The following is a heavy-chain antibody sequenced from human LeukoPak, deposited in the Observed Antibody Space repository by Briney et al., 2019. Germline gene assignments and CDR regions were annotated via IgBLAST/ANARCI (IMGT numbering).Heavy chain of an antibody. CDR1: GFTFSSYG. Sequence: GRSLRLSCAASGFTFSSYGMHWVRQAPGKGLEWVAVIWYDGSNKYYADSVKGRFTISRDNSKNTLYLQMNSLRAEDTAVYYCARQGGAPGMDVWGRGTTVTVSS. D-gene: IGHD2-21*01. CDR3: ARQGGAPGMDV. V-gene: IGHV3-33*01. J-gene: IGHJ6*02. CDR2: IWYDGSNK.